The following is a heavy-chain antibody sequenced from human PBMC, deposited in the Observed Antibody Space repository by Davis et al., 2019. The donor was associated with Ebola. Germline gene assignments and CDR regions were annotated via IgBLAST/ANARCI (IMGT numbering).Heavy chain of an antibody. D-gene: IGHD4-23*01. Sequence: GGSLRLSCAASGFTFSSYAMSWVRQAPGKGLEWVAVISYDGSNTFYADSVKGRFTISRDNSKNTLYLQMNSLRPEDTAEYYCASGAGWELYYFDSWGQGTLVTVSS. CDR3: ASGAGWELYYFDS. J-gene: IGHJ4*02. V-gene: IGHV3-30-3*01. CDR2: ISYDGSNT. CDR1: GFTFSSYA.